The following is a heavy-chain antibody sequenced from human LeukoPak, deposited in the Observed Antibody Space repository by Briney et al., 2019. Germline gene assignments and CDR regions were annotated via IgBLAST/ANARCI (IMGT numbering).Heavy chain of an antibody. Sequence: GGSLRLSCAASGFTFSSYSMNWVRQAPGKGLEWVSSISSSSSYIYYADSVKGRFTISRDNAKNSLYLQMNSLRAEDTAVYYCARDGGPRSHYYYYGMDVWGQGTTVTVSS. CDR2: ISSSSSYI. CDR3: ARDGGPRSHYYYYGMDV. CDR1: GFTFSSYS. V-gene: IGHV3-21*01. J-gene: IGHJ6*02. D-gene: IGHD5/OR15-5a*01.